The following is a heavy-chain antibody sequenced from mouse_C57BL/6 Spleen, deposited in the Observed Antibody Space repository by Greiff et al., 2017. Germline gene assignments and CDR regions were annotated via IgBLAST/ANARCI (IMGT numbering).Heavy chain of an antibody. V-gene: IGHV14-2*01. Sequence: EVQLRQSGAELVKPGASVKLSCTASGFNIKDYYMPWVKQRTEQGLEWIGRIDPEDGETKYAPKFQGKATITADTSSNTAYLQLSSLTSEDTAVYYCASELVNYYGSSLRDYWGQGTSVTVSA. CDR2: IDPEDGET. D-gene: IGHD1-1*01. J-gene: IGHJ4*01. CDR3: ASELVNYYGSSLRDY. CDR1: GFNIKDYY.